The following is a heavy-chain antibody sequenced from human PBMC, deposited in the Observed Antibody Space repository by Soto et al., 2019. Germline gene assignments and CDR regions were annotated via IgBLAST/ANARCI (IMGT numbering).Heavy chain of an antibody. D-gene: IGHD4-17*01. CDR3: AKGYGDSDS. J-gene: IGHJ4*02. CDR1: GFTFSRHA. Sequence: EVQLLESGGGLVQPGGSLRLSCTTSGFTFSRHAMTWVCQAPGRGLQWVSSISNSDDSTYYAASVKGRFTISRDISRSTLYLQMDSLRAEDTAVYYCAKGYGDSDSWGQGTQVTVSS. CDR2: ISNSDDST. V-gene: IGHV3-23*01.